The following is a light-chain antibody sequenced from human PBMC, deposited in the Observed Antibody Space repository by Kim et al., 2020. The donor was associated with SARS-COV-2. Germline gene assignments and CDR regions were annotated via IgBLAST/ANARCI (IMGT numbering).Light chain of an antibody. V-gene: IGLV2-8*01. CDR1: SSDVGAYNH. Sequence: QSALTQPPSASGSPGQSVIISCTGTSSDVGAYNHVSWFQEHPGKAPKLMVYEVTERPPGVPDRFSGSKSGNTASLTVAGLQAEDEADYYCSSYAGTKHFLFGTGTKVTVL. CDR3: SSYAGTKHFL. J-gene: IGLJ1*01. CDR2: EVT.